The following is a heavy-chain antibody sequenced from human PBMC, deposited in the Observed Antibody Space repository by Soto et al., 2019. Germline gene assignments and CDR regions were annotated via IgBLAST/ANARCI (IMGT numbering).Heavy chain of an antibody. Sequence: SETLSLTCTVSGGSISSYYWSWIRQPPGKGLEWIGRIYHSGSTIYNPSLKSRVTISIDTSKSQFSLNLNSMTAADTAVYYCAGYNWNYYFDPWGQGTLVTVSS. D-gene: IGHD1-7*01. CDR1: GGSISSYY. J-gene: IGHJ5*02. CDR2: IYHSGST. V-gene: IGHV4-59*03. CDR3: AGYNWNYYFDP.